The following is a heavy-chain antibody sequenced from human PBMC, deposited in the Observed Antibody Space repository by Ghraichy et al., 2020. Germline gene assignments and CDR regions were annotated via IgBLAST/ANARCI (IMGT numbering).Heavy chain of an antibody. Sequence: SETLSLTCAVYVGSFSGYYWSWIRQPPGKGLEWIGEIHPTGTTNNSPSLKSRLTLLVDTSKNQFSLLLKSVTAADTAVYYCARRRQTWSAAEGDAFDIWGQGTMVTVSS. CDR1: VGSFSGYY. CDR2: IHPTGTT. CDR3: ARRRQTWSAAEGDAFDI. J-gene: IGHJ3*02. V-gene: IGHV4-34*01. D-gene: IGHD5-18*01.